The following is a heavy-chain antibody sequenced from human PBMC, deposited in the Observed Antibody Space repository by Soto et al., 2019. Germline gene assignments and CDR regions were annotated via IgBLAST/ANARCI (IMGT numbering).Heavy chain of an antibody. J-gene: IGHJ4*02. CDR2: ISYDGSNK. V-gene: IGHV3-30-3*01. CDR3: AREVGAKVFFYY. Sequence: QVQLVESGGGVVQPGRSLRLSCAASGFTFSSYAMHWVRQAPGKGLEWVAVISYDGSNKYYADSLKSRFTISRDNSENTLYLQMNSRRAEDTAVYYCAREVGAKVFFYYWGQGTLVTVSS. CDR1: GFTFSSYA. D-gene: IGHD1-26*01.